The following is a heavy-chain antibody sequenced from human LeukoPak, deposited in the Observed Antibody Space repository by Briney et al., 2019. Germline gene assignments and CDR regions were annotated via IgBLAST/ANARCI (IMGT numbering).Heavy chain of an antibody. D-gene: IGHD6-19*01. CDR2: ISSSSGYI. CDR3: ARDGAAGPLFDY. CDR1: GFTFSSYS. V-gene: IGHV3-21*01. Sequence: GGSLRLSCAASGFTFSSYSMDWVRQAPGKGLEWVSSISSSSGYIYYADSVKGRFTISRDNAKNSLYLQMNSLRAEDTAVYYCARDGAAGPLFDYWGQGTLVTVSS. J-gene: IGHJ4*02.